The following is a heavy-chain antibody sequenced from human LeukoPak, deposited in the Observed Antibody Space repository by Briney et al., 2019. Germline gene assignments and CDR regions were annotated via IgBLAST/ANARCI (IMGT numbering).Heavy chain of an antibody. J-gene: IGHJ4*02. CDR3: ARGCVFDY. CDR2: INHSGST. CDR1: GGSFSGYY. Sequence: SEALSLTCAVYGGSFSGYYWSWIRQPPGKGLEWIGEINHSGSTNYNPSLKSRVTISVDTSKNQFSLKLSSVTATDTAVYYCARGCVFDYWGQGTLVTVSS. V-gene: IGHV4-34*01.